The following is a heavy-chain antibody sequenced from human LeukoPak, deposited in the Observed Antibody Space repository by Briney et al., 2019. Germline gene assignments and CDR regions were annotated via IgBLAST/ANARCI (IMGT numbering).Heavy chain of an antibody. Sequence: PGGSLRLSCAASGFTFSRFWMSWVRQAPGKGLEWVANIKEDGSEKHYVDSVKGRFTISRDNAKNSLYLQKNSLRADDTSVYYCARDAMRGGDYDYWGQGTLVTVSS. D-gene: IGHD3-16*01. CDR2: IKEDGSEK. CDR1: GFTFSRFW. J-gene: IGHJ4*02. CDR3: ARDAMRGGDYDY. V-gene: IGHV3-7*01.